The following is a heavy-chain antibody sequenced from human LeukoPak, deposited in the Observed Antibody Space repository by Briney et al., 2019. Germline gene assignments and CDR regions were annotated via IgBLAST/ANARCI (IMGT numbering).Heavy chain of an antibody. J-gene: IGHJ4*02. CDR1: GYTFTSYD. CDR3: ARGPGRRWYYDSSGYYWGLFDY. Sequence: ASVKVSCKASGYTFTSYDINWVRQATGQGLEWMGWMNPNSGNTGYAQQFQGRVTITRNTSISTAYMELSSLRSEDTAVYYCARGPGRRWYYDSSGYYWGLFDYWGQGTLVTVSS. V-gene: IGHV1-8*03. CDR2: MNPNSGNT. D-gene: IGHD3-22*01.